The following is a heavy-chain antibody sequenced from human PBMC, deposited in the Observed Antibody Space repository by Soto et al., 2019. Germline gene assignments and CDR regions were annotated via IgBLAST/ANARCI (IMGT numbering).Heavy chain of an antibody. CDR1: GDSLSSNSAI. CDR3: ARVYSSGWSFYYGTDV. J-gene: IGHJ6*02. D-gene: IGHD6-19*01. CDR2: TYYTSKWYN. Sequence: PSQTLSLTCAIFGDSLSSNSAIWNWFRQSPSRGLEWLGRTYYTSKWYNDYAESVKSRISINPDTSKNQVSLQLNSVTPEDIAVYYCARVYSSGWSFYYGTDVWGQGTTVTVSS. V-gene: IGHV6-1*01.